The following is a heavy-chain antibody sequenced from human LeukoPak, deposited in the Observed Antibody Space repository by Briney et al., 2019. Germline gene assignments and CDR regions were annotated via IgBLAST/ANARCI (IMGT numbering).Heavy chain of an antibody. CDR2: ISISSSFI. CDR1: GFTFSSYS. V-gene: IGHV3-21*01. Sequence: PGGSLRLSCAASGFTFSSYSMNCVRQAPGTGLEWGSSISISSSFIYYADSVKCRFTISRDNAKTSLYLQMTRLRAEDTAVYYCARSFLSIAAAATDYWGQGTLVTVSS. CDR3: ARSFLSIAAAATDY. D-gene: IGHD6-13*01. J-gene: IGHJ4*02.